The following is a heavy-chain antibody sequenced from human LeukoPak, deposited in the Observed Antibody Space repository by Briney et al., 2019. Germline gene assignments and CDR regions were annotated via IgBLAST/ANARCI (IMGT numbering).Heavy chain of an antibody. Sequence: PSETLSLTCTVSGGSISSYYWSWIPQPPGKGLEWIGYIYYSGSTNYNPSLKSRVTISVDTSKNQFSLKLSSVTAADTAVYYCARQLFGCSSTSCYGWYFDLWGRGTLVTVSS. CDR2: IYYSGST. J-gene: IGHJ2*01. D-gene: IGHD2-2*01. CDR1: GGSISSYY. V-gene: IGHV4-59*08. CDR3: ARQLFGCSSTSCYGWYFDL.